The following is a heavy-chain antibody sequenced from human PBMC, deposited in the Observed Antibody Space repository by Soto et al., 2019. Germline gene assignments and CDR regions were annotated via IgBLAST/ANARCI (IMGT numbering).Heavy chain of an antibody. Sequence: QVQLQESGPGPVKPSETLSLSCTVSVDSISNYYWTWIRQPAGKGLEWIGYIHNSGTTNYNPSLKSRVTMSVDTSKNQFSLKLSSVTAADTAVYYCARDRAPVTTSYYIDVWGEGTTVSVSS. CDR1: VDSISNYY. V-gene: IGHV4-59*01. CDR2: IHNSGTT. CDR3: ARDRAPVTTSYYIDV. D-gene: IGHD4-17*01. J-gene: IGHJ6*03.